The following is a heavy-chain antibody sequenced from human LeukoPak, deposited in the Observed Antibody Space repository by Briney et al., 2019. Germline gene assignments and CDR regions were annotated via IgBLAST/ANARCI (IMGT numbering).Heavy chain of an antibody. V-gene: IGHV4-31*03. J-gene: IGHJ6*02. Sequence: PSETLSLTCPFSGGSNSSGGYYWRCLRHPPGKGLEWIGYIYFSGSTYYNPSLKSRVTISVDTSKNQFSLKLSSVTAADTAVYYCALYYYDSSGYPYGMDVWGQGTTVTVSS. CDR1: GGSNSSGGYY. CDR2: IYFSGST. CDR3: ALYYYDSSGYPYGMDV. D-gene: IGHD3-22*01.